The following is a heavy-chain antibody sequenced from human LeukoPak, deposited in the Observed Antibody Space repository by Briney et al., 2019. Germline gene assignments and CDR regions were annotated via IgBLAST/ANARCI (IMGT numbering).Heavy chain of an antibody. Sequence: PSETLSLTCTVSGGSISSGDYYWSWIRQPPGKGLEWIGYIYYSGSTYYNPSLKSRVTISVDTSKNQFSLKLSSVTAADTAVYYCARVGQQGSAPVPVVDYWGQGTLVTVSS. CDR3: ARVGQQGSAPVPVVDY. CDR2: IYYSGST. CDR1: GGSISSGDYY. J-gene: IGHJ4*02. V-gene: IGHV4-30-4*01. D-gene: IGHD2-21*01.